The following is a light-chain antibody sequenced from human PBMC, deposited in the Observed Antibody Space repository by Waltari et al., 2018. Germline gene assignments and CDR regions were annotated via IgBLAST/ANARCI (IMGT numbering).Light chain of an antibody. CDR1: QSVSSY. J-gene: IGKJ3*01. CDR3: QQRSNWPRGT. Sequence: EIVLTQSPATLSLSPGERATLSCRAGQSVSSYLAWYQQKPGQAPRLLIYDASNRATGIPARFSGSGSGTDFTLTISSLEPEDFAVYYCQQRSNWPRGTFGPGTKVDIK. V-gene: IGKV3-11*01. CDR2: DAS.